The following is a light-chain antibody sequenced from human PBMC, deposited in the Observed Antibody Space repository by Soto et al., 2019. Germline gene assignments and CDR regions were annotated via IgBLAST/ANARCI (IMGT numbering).Light chain of an antibody. CDR2: SAS. CDR1: QSVSSVS. CDR3: HRYVSSLYT. V-gene: IGKV3-20*01. Sequence: EVVSTKYPGTLSLSPGERATLSCRASQSVSSVSLAWYQQKPGQAPRLLISSASSRATGIPDRFSGSGSGTDFTLIISRLEPEDFSVYYCHRYVSSLYTFGQGTKLEIK. J-gene: IGKJ2*01.